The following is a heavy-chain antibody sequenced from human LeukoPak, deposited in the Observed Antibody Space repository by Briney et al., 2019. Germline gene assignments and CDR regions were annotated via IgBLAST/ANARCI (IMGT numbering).Heavy chain of an antibody. CDR2: INYSGNT. Sequence: SETLSLTCTVSGGSISSSSYYWGWIRQPPGKGLEWIGSINYSGNTYYNPSVKSRVTISVDTSKNQFSLKLSSVTAADTAVYYCEIRSDAFDIWGQGTMVTVSS. CDR3: EIRSDAFDI. CDR1: GGSISSSSYY. V-gene: IGHV4-39*01. J-gene: IGHJ3*02. D-gene: IGHD3-3*01.